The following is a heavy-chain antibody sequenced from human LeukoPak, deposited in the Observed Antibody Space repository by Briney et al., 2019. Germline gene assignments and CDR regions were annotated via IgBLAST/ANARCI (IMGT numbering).Heavy chain of an antibody. D-gene: IGHD3-9*01. CDR2: INPNSGGT. CDR3: ARMAYYDILTGYQNLDY. Sequence: ASLKVSCKASGYTFTGYYMHWVRQAPGQGLEWMGWINPNSGGTNYAQKFQGRVTMTRDTSISTAYMELSRLRSDDTAVYYCARMAYYDILTGYQNLDYWGQGTLVTVSS. V-gene: IGHV1-2*02. CDR1: GYTFTGYY. J-gene: IGHJ4*02.